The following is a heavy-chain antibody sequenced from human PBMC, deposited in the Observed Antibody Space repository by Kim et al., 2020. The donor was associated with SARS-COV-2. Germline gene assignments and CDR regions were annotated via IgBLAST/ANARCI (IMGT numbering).Heavy chain of an antibody. Sequence: GGSLRLSCAASGFTFSSYSMNWVRQAPGKGLEWVSSISSSSSYIYYADSVKGRFTISRDNAKHSLYLQMNSLRAEDTAVYYCASMITMVRGRGEDNYYYYGMDVWGQGTTVTLSS. CDR1: GFTFSSYS. CDR2: ISSSSSYI. J-gene: IGHJ6*02. D-gene: IGHD3-10*01. V-gene: IGHV3-21*01. CDR3: ASMITMVRGRGEDNYYYYGMDV.